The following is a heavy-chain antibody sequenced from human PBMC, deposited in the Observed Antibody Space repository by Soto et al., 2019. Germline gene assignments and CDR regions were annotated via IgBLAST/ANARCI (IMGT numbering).Heavy chain of an antibody. CDR1: GFTFGDYA. CDR2: IRSKAYGGTT. V-gene: IGHV3-49*03. J-gene: IGHJ6*02. Sequence: GGSLRLSCTASGFTFGDYAMSWFRQAPGKGLEWVGFIRSKAYGGTTEYAASVKGRFTISRDDSKSIAYLQMNSLKTEDTAVYYCTRDGDPYYDILTGYYRPPYYYSGMDVWGQGTTVTVSS. CDR3: TRDGDPYYDILTGYYRPPYYYSGMDV. D-gene: IGHD3-9*01.